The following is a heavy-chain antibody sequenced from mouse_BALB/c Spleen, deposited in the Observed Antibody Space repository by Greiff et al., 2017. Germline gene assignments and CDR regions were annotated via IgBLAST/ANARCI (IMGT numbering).Heavy chain of an antibody. D-gene: IGHD1-2*01. CDR3: ARTGTTATVFDY. J-gene: IGHJ2*01. Sequence: VQLQQSGAELMKPGASVKISCKATGYTFSSYWIEWVKQRPGHGLEWIGEILPGSGSTNYNEKFKGKATFTADTSSNTAYMQLSSLTSEDSAVYYCARTGTTATVFDYWGQGTTLTVSS. V-gene: IGHV1-9*01. CDR2: ILPGSGST. CDR1: GYTFSSYW.